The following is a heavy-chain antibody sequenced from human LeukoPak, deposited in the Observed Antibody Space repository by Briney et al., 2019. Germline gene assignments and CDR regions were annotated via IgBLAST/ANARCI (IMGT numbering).Heavy chain of an antibody. V-gene: IGHV4-39*07. J-gene: IGHJ3*02. CDR3: ARDGRQQRLPRGDAFDI. CDR2: MYYSGNT. D-gene: IGHD6-25*01. Sequence: PSETLSLTCTVSGGSTSSSSYYWGWIRQPPGKGLEWIGSMYYSGNTYYNPSLKSRVTISVDTSKNQLSLKLSSVTAADTAVYYCARDGRQQRLPRGDAFDIWGQGTMVTVSS. CDR1: GGSTSSSSYY.